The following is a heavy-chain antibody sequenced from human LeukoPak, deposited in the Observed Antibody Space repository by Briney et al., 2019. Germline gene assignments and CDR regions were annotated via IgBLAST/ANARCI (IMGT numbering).Heavy chain of an antibody. CDR3: ARGAVDYDILTGYYVYYYYGMDV. Sequence: GASVKVSCKAPGGTFSSYAISWVRQAPGQGLEWMGGIIPIFGTANYAQKFQGRVTITADESTSTAYMELSSLRSEDTAVYYCARGAVDYDILTGYYVYYYYGMDVWGQGTTVTVSS. V-gene: IGHV1-69*13. CDR2: IIPIFGTA. J-gene: IGHJ6*02. D-gene: IGHD3-9*01. CDR1: GGTFSSYA.